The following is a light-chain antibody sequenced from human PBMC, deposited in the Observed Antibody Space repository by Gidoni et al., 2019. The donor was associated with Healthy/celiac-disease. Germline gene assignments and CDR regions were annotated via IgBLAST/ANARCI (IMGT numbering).Light chain of an antibody. CDR1: QSVLYSSNNKNY. Sequence: DIVMTQSPDSLPVSRGERATINGKSSQSVLYSSNNKNYLAWYQQKPGQPPRLLIYWASTRESGVPDRFSGSGSGTDFTLTISSLQAEDVAVYYCQQYYSTPLTFGGGTKVEIK. CDR3: QQYYSTPLT. V-gene: IGKV4-1*01. J-gene: IGKJ4*01. CDR2: WAS.